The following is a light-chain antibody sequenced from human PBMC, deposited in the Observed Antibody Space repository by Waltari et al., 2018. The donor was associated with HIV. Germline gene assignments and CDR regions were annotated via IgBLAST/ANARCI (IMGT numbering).Light chain of an antibody. CDR1: QDIFNY. Sequence: DIQMTQSPSSLSASVGDRVTITCRASQDIFNYLARYQQKPGKVPKLLIYAASTLQSGVPSRFSGSGSGPVFTLTISSLQPEDVAIYYCQRYNSAQWTFGQGTKVEIK. CDR3: QRYNSAQWT. CDR2: AAS. J-gene: IGKJ1*01. V-gene: IGKV1-27*01.